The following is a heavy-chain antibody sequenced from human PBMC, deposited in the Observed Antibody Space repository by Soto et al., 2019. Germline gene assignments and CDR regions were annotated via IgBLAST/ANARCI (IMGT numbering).Heavy chain of an antibody. D-gene: IGHD4-17*01. Sequence: QVQLQESGPGLVKPSETLSLTCTVSGGSISSYYWSWIRQPPGKGLEWIGYIYYSGSTNYNPSLKRRVTISVDTSKNQFSLKLSSVTAADTAVYYCARTTAVTIEYWGQGTLVTVSS. J-gene: IGHJ4*02. CDR2: IYYSGST. CDR3: ARTTAVTIEY. CDR1: GGSISSYY. V-gene: IGHV4-59*01.